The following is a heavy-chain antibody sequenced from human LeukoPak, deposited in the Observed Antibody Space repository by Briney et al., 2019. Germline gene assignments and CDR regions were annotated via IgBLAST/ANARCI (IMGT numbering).Heavy chain of an antibody. Sequence: GGSLRLSCAASGFTFSSYAMHWVRQAPGKGLEWVAVISYDGSNKYYADSVKGRFTISRDNSKNTLYLQMNSLRTEDTAVYYCARGDKQLVFNRNKGGFDPWGQGTLVTVSS. CDR1: GFTFSSYA. D-gene: IGHD6-13*01. CDR3: ARGDKQLVFNRNKGGFDP. V-gene: IGHV3-30*04. CDR2: ISYDGSNK. J-gene: IGHJ5*02.